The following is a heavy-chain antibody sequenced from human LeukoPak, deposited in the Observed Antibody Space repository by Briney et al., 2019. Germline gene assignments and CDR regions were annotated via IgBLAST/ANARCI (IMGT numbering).Heavy chain of an antibody. J-gene: IGHJ4*02. CDR1: RFTFSSYN. CDR2: ISSGSSYI. Sequence: PGGSLRLSWAAARFTFSSYNMNWVRQAPGKGLECVSTISSGSSYIYYAGSVKGRFTISRDNAKNSLYLQMNSLRAEDTAVYYCARDGGYRAIDYWGQGSLVTVSS. D-gene: IGHD5-12*01. V-gene: IGHV3-21*01. CDR3: ARDGGYRAIDY.